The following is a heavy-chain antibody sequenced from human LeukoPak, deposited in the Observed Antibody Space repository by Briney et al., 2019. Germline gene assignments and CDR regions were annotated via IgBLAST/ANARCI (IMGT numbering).Heavy chain of an antibody. V-gene: IGHV7-4-1*02. D-gene: IGHD2-15*01. Sequence: ASVKVSCKASGGTFSSYAISWVRQAPGQGLEWMGWINTNTGNPTYAQGFTGRFVFSLDTSVSTAYLQISSLKAEDTAVYYCAELGMLQDAFDIWGQGTMVTVSS. CDR3: AELGMLQDAFDI. CDR1: GGTFSSYA. J-gene: IGHJ3*02. CDR2: INTNTGNP.